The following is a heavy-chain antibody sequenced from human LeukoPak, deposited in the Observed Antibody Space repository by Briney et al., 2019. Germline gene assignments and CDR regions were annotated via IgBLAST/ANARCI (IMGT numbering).Heavy chain of an antibody. J-gene: IGHJ4*02. V-gene: IGHV1-18*01. Sequence: ASVKVSCKASGYTFTSYGISWVRQAPGQGLEWMGWISAYNGNTNYAQNLQGRVTMTTDTSTSTAYMELRSLRSDDTAVYYCTSEYSNGWYNYWGQGTLVTVSS. CDR2: ISAYNGNT. CDR3: TSEYSNGWYNY. CDR1: GYTFTSYG. D-gene: IGHD6-19*01.